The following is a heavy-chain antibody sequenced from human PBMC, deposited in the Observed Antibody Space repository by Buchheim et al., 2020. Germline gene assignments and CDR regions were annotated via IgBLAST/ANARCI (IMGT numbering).Heavy chain of an antibody. D-gene: IGHD2-2*01. V-gene: IGHV4-59*01. Sequence: QVQLQESGPGLVKPSETLSLTCTVSGGSISSYYWSWIRQPPGKGLEWIGYIYYSGSTNYNPSLKSRVTISVDTSKNQFSLKLSSVTAADTAVYYCARDLVVPAATHYYYYGMDVWSQGTT. CDR1: GGSISSYY. CDR3: ARDLVVPAATHYYYYGMDV. CDR2: IYYSGST. J-gene: IGHJ6*02.